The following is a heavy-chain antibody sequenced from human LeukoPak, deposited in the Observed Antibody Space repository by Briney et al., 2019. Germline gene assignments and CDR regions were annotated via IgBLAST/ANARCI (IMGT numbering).Heavy chain of an antibody. CDR2: ISGYGDTT. CDR3: AKDRLLNCRGDCYIFDY. D-gene: IGHD2-21*02. V-gene: IGHV3-23*01. J-gene: IGHJ4*02. Sequence: GVLRLSCSASGFTFSSFAMNWVRQAPGKGLEWVSIISGYGDTTYYLDSVKGRFTISRDNSKNTLYLQVNGLRTEDTAVYYCAKDRLLNCRGDCYIFDYWGQGTVVTVSS. CDR1: GFTFSSFA.